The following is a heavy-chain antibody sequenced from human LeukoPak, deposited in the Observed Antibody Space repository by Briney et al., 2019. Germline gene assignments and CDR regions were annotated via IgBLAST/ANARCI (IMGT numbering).Heavy chain of an antibody. CDR3: ARGLRSGELDY. CDR1: GGSITSGSYY. Sequence: SETLSLTRTVSGGSITSGSYYWSWIRQHPGKGLEWIGYIYYSGSTYYNPSLKSRVTISVDMSKNQFSLKLSSVTAADTAVYYCARGLRSGELDYWGQGTLVTVSS. D-gene: IGHD3-10*01. J-gene: IGHJ4*02. CDR2: IYYSGST. V-gene: IGHV4-31*03.